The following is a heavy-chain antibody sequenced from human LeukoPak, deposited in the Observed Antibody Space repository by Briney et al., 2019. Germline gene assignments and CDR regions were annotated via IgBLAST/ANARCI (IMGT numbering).Heavy chain of an antibody. CDR1: GFTFSSYD. Sequence: PGGSLRLSCAASGFTFSSYDMPWVRQPTGKGLEWVSAIGTAGDTYYPGSVKGRFTISRENAKNSLYLQMNSLRAGDTAVYYCVYYDFWSGYNGTFDYWGQGTLVTVSS. V-gene: IGHV3-13*01. D-gene: IGHD3-3*01. J-gene: IGHJ4*02. CDR2: IGTAGDT. CDR3: VYYDFWSGYNGTFDY.